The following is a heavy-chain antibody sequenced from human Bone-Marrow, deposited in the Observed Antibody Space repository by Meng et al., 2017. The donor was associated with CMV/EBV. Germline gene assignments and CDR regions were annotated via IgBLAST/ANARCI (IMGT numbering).Heavy chain of an antibody. CDR2: IIPMFGTR. D-gene: IGHD6-19*01. V-gene: IGHV1-69*05. CDR1: GGTFSSYT. CDR3: ARGLYQWVKRGGGFYYDGMDV. Sequence: SVKVSCKASGGTFSSYTISWVRQAPGQGLEWMGGIIPMFGTRNYAQKFQGRVTITTHEPMNIVYMQLRSLSSEDTAVYYCARGLYQWVKRGGGFYYDGMDVWGQGTMVTVSS. J-gene: IGHJ6*02.